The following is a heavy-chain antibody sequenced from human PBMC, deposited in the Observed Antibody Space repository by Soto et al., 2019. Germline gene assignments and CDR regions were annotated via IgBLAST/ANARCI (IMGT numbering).Heavy chain of an antibody. Sequence: KASETLSLTCAVYGGSFSGYYWSWIRQPPGKGLEWIGEINHSGSTNYNPSLKGRVTISVDTSKNQFSLKLSSVTAADTAVYYCARGPLRYYGSGSYWYYYYGMDVWGQGTTVTVSS. V-gene: IGHV4-34*01. J-gene: IGHJ6*02. D-gene: IGHD3-10*01. CDR2: INHSGST. CDR3: ARGPLRYYGSGSYWYYYYGMDV. CDR1: GGSFSGYY.